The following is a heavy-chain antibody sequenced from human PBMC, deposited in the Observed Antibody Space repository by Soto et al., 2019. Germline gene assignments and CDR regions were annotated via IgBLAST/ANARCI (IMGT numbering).Heavy chain of an antibody. V-gene: IGHV1-2*02. CDR2: INPNSGGT. CDR1: GYTFTGYY. CDR3: ARVNVLVVDATREYYFDY. D-gene: IGHD2-15*01. Sequence: XSVKVSCNAAGYTFTGYYMHWVRRAPGQGLEWMGWINPNSGGTNYAQKFQGRVTMTRDTSISTAYMELSRLRSDDTAVYYCARVNVLVVDATREYYFDYWGQGTLVTVSS. J-gene: IGHJ4*02.